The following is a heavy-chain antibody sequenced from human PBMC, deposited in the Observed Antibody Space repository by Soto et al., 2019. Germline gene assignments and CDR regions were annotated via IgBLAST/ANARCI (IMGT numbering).Heavy chain of an antibody. Sequence: ASVKVSCKASGYTFTGYYMHWVRQAPGQGLEWMGWINPNSGGTNYAQKFQGRVTMTRNTSISTAYMELNSLRAEDTAVYYCAKDLVEQYSYVLDYWGQGTLVTVSS. CDR1: GYTFTGYY. V-gene: IGHV1-2*02. J-gene: IGHJ4*02. CDR2: INPNSGGT. CDR3: AKDLVEQYSYVLDY. D-gene: IGHD5-18*01.